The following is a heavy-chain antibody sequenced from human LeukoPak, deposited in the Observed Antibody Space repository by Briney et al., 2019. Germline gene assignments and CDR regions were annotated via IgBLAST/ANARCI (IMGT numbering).Heavy chain of an antibody. Sequence: PGGSLRLSCAASGFTFSSYAMSWVRQAPGKGLEWVSYISSSGSTIYYADSVKGRFTISRDNAKNSLYLQMNSLRAEDTAVYYCARGTLGSGRVPRNWFDPWGQGTLVTVSS. V-gene: IGHV3-48*04. CDR2: ISSSGSTI. CDR1: GFTFSSYA. CDR3: ARGTLGSGRVPRNWFDP. J-gene: IGHJ5*02. D-gene: IGHD3-10*01.